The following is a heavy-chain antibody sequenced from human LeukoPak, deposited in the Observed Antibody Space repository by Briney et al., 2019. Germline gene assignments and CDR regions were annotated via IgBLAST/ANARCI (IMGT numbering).Heavy chain of an antibody. CDR3: ARGTYRTYYAWYYFDY. J-gene: IGHJ4*02. CDR2: ISSSGSTI. D-gene: IGHD1-26*01. CDR1: GFTFSDYY. Sequence: GGSLRLSCAASGFTFSDYYMSWIRQAPGKGLEWVSYISSSGSTIYYADSVKGRFTISRDNAKNSLSLQMNSLRAEDTAVYYCARGTYRTYYAWYYFDYWGQGTLVTVSS. V-gene: IGHV3-11*01.